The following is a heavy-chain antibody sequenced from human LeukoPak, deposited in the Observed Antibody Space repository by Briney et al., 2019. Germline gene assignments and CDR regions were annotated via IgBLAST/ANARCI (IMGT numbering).Heavy chain of an antibody. CDR2: ISYDGSNK. J-gene: IGHJ6*02. CDR1: GFTFSSYG. D-gene: IGHD2-8*01. CDR3: AKEVSYYYGMDV. Sequence: GGSLRLSCAASGFTFSSYGMHLVRQAPGKGLEWVAVISYDGSNKYYADSVKGRFTISRDNSRNTLYLQMNSLRAEDTAVYYCAKEVSYYYGMDVWGQGTTVTVSS. V-gene: IGHV3-30*18.